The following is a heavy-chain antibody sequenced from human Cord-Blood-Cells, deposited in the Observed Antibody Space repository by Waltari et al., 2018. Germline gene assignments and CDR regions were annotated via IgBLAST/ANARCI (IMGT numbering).Heavy chain of an antibody. J-gene: IGHJ5*02. CDR3: ARASPKYSSSWYWFDP. CDR2: IIPIFGTA. V-gene: IGHV1-69*01. CDR1: GGTFSSYA. Sequence: QVQLVQSGAEVKKPGSSVKVSCKASGGTFSSYAISWVRQAPGKGLEWMGGIIPIFGTATYAQKCQGIGTITADESTSTTYMELSSLRSEDTAVYYCARASPKYSSSWYWFDPWGQGTLVTVSS. D-gene: IGHD6-13*01.